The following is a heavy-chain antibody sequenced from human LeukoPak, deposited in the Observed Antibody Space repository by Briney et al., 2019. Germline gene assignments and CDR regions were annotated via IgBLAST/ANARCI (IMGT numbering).Heavy chain of an antibody. V-gene: IGHV4-34*01. J-gene: IGHJ4*02. Sequence: PSETLSLTCAVYGGSFSGYYWSWIRQPPGKGLEWIGEINHSGSTNYNPSLKSRVTISVDTSKNQFSLKLSSVTAADTAVYYCVRGGNYLFDYWGQGTLVTVSS. CDR1: GGSFSGYY. CDR3: VRGGNYLFDY. CDR2: INHSGST. D-gene: IGHD1-7*01.